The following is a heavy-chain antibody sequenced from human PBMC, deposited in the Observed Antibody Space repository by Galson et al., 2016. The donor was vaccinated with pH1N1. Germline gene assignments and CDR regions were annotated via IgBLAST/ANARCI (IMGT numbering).Heavy chain of an antibody. CDR2: IYWDGEK. D-gene: IGHD3-10*01. J-gene: IGHJ4*02. CDR3: VRRRFGTTDY. CDR1: GFSLSSGMG. V-gene: IGHV2-5*08. Sequence: PALVKPTQTLTLTCTLSGFSLSSGMGVNWIRQTPGKALEWLALIYWDGEKQYSPSLKNRLTIISDTSKNQVVLVMTDMDPVDTGTYFCVRRRFGTTDYWGLGTQVIVSS.